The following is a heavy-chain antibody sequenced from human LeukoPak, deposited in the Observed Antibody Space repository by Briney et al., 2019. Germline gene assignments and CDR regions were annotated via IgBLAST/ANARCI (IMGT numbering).Heavy chain of an antibody. J-gene: IGHJ4*02. Sequence: GGSLRLSCAASGFTVSSNYMSWVRQAPGKGLEWVSVIYSGGSTYYADSVKGRFTISRDNSKNTLYLQMNSLRAEDTAVYYCARNSGSSYFGYWGQGTLVTVSS. D-gene: IGHD1-26*01. CDR3: ARNSGSSYFGY. V-gene: IGHV3-53*01. CDR1: GFTVSSNY. CDR2: IYSGGST.